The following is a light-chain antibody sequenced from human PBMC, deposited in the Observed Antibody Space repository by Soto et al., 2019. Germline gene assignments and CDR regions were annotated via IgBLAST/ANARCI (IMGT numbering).Light chain of an antibody. J-gene: IGKJ1*01. V-gene: IGKV1-5*01. CDR2: GAS. Sequence: DIQMTQSPSTLPASVGDRVTITCRASQTISTWMAWYQQKPGKAPKLLIYGASTLQSGVPSRFSGSGSGTDFTLTISRLEPEDFAVYYCQQYGSSPETFGQGTKVDIK. CDR3: QQYGSSPET. CDR1: QTISTW.